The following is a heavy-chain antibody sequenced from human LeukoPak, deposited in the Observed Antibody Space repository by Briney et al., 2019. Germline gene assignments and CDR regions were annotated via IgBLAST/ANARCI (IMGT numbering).Heavy chain of an antibody. V-gene: IGHV3-7*01. CDR3: ARDGDYGDYYFDY. CDR2: IKQDGSEK. J-gene: IGHJ4*02. D-gene: IGHD4-17*01. CDR1: GFTFSSYW. Sequence: PGGSLRLSCAASGFTFSSYWMSWVRQAPGKGLEWVANIKQDGSEKYYVDSAKGRFTISRDNAKNSLYLQMNSLRAEDTAVYYCARDGDYGDYYFDYWGQGTLVTVSS.